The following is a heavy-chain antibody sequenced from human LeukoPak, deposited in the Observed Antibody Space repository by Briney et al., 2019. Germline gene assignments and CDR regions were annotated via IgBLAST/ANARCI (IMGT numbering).Heavy chain of an antibody. CDR3: ARDNNGDY. CDR2: ISYDGSYK. D-gene: IGHD2-8*01. Sequence: PGGSLRLSCAAFRFTFSGYAMHWVRQAPGKGLEWVAVISYDGSYKNYADSVKGRFTISRDNSKNTLYLQMNSLRTDDTAVYYCARDNNGDYWGQGTLVTVSS. J-gene: IGHJ4*02. V-gene: IGHV3-30-3*01. CDR1: RFTFSGYA.